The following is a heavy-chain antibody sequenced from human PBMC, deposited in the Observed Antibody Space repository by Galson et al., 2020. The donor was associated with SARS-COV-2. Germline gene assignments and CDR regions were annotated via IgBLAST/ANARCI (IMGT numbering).Heavy chain of an antibody. CDR1: GYTFTGYY. Sequence: ASVKVSCKASGYTFTGYYMHWVRQAPGQGLEWMGWINPNSGGTNYAQKFQGRVTMTRDTSISTAYMELSRLRSDDTAVYYCAFGGPRHGDFWSGYYLSGAGGYNWFDPWGQGTLVTVSS. CDR2: INPNSGGT. D-gene: IGHD3-3*01. J-gene: IGHJ5*02. CDR3: AFGGPRHGDFWSGYYLSGAGGYNWFDP. V-gene: IGHV1-2*02.